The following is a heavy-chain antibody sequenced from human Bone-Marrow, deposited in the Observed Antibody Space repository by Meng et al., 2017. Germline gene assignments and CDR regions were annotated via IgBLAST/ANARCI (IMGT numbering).Heavy chain of an antibody. CDR1: GFTFSSYA. D-gene: IGHD3-10*01. Sequence: GESLKISCAASGFTFSSYAMHWVRQAPGKGLEWVAVISYDGSNKYYADSVKGRFTISRDNSKNTLYLQMNSLRAEDTAVYYCARDSRLELLWFGGDAFDIWGQGTMVTVSS. J-gene: IGHJ3*02. V-gene: IGHV3-30*04. CDR2: ISYDGSNK. CDR3: ARDSRLELLWFGGDAFDI.